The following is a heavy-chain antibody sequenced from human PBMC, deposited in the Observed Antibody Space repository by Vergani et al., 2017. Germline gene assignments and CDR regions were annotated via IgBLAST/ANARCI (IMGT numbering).Heavy chain of an antibody. CDR3: GRVADFYGVGSRLLDL. D-gene: IGHD3-10*01. V-gene: IGHV4-59*01. J-gene: IGHJ5*02. Sequence: QVRLQESGPGLVKPSETLSLTCSVPCGSMSGYYWSWIRQPPGKELEWIGYMYHSGSTNYNPSLETRVTISGDTCKNQFSLKLNSVTAADTAVYYCGRVADFYGVGSRLLDLWGQGILVTVSS. CDR2: MYHSGST. CDR1: CGSMSGYY.